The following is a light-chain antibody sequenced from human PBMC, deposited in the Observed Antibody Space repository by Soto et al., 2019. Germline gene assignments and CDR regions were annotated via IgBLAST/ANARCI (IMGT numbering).Light chain of an antibody. J-gene: IGLJ3*02. CDR3: QAYDYSLTASE. CDR2: GNR. Sequence: QSVLTQPPSVSGAPGQRVTISGTGNSSNLGAGYDVHWYQQLPGAAPKLVIFGNRNRHSGIPERFSGSKSGTSASLAITGLQAEDEADYYCQAYDYSLTASEFGGGTKLTVL. CDR1: SSNLGAGYD. V-gene: IGLV1-40*01.